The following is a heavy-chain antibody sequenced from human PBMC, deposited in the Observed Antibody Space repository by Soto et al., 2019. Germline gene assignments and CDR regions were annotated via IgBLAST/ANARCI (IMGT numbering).Heavy chain of an antibody. CDR2: INHSGST. CDR3: ARGPHYYDSSGYLYYYYGMDV. CDR1: GGSFSGYY. V-gene: IGHV4-34*01. Sequence: QVQLQQWGAGLLKPSETLSLTCAVYGGSFSGYYWSWIRQPPGKGLEWIGEINHSGSTNYNPSLKSRVTISVDTSKNQFSLKLSSVTAADTAVYYCARGPHYYDSSGYLYYYYGMDVWGQGTTVTVSS. J-gene: IGHJ6*02. D-gene: IGHD3-22*01.